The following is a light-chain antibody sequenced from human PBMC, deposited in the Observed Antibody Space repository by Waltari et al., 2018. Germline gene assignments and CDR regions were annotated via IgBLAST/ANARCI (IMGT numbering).Light chain of an antibody. CDR2: DAS. J-gene: IGKJ4*01. V-gene: IGKV3-11*01. Sequence: ETVLTQSPGTLSLSPGERATLSCRASQNVDRYLAWYQQKPGQAPRLRIYDASIRATGIPARFSGSGSGTDFTLTINSLEPDDFATYYCQQRKNWPPLTFGGGTKVEIK. CDR3: QQRKNWPPLT. CDR1: QNVDRY.